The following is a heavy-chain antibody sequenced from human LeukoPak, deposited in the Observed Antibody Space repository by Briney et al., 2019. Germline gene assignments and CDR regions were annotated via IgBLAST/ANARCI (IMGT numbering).Heavy chain of an antibody. CDR3: ARQQLQLWYD. CDR2: ISSSAGTT. D-gene: IGHD5-18*01. V-gene: IGHV3-48*03. J-gene: IGHJ4*02. CDR1: GFTFSSYE. Sequence: PGGSLILSCAASGFTFSSYEMNWVRQAPGKGLEWVSYISSSAGTTYYADSVKGRFTISRDNAKNSLYLQMNSLRAEDTAVYYCARQQLQLWYDWGQGTLVTVSS.